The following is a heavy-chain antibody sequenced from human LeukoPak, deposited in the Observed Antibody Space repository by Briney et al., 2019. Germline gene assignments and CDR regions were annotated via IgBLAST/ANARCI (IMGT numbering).Heavy chain of an antibody. CDR2: IYYSGST. V-gene: IGHV4-39*01. Sequence: SETLSLTCTVSGGSISSSSYYWGWIRQPPGKGLEWIGSIYYSGSTYYNPSLKSRVTISVDTSKNQFSLKLSSVTAADTAVYYCARQVRSGYTAYYYYGMDVWGQGTTVTVSS. D-gene: IGHD5-18*01. CDR3: ARQVRSGYTAYYYYGMDV. CDR1: GGSISSSSYY. J-gene: IGHJ6*02.